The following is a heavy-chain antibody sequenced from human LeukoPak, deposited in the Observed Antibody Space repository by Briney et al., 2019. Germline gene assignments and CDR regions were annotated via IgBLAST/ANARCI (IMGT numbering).Heavy chain of an antibody. CDR3: ARSHIFNWFDP. J-gene: IGHJ5*02. D-gene: IGHD3-9*01. V-gene: IGHV4-34*01. CDR2: INHSGST. CDR1: GGSFSGYY. Sequence: SETVSLTCAVYGGSFSGYYWSWIRQPPGKGLEWIGEINHSGSTNYNPSLKSRVTISVDTSKNQFSLKLSSVTAADTAVYYCARSHIFNWFDPWGQGTLVTVSS.